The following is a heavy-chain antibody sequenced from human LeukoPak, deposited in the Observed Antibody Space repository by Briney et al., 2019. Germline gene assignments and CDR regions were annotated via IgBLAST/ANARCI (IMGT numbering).Heavy chain of an antibody. Sequence: SETLSLTCTVSGGTISSYYWSWVRQPPGKGLEWIGYIYYSGSTNYNPSLKSRVTISVDTSKNQFSLKLSSVTAADTAVYYCARDKRSGYSYTQPNYYYYVMDVWGQGTTVTVSS. V-gene: IGHV4-59*01. CDR1: GGTISSYY. CDR2: IYYSGST. D-gene: IGHD5-18*01. CDR3: ARDKRSGYSYTQPNYYYYVMDV. J-gene: IGHJ6*02.